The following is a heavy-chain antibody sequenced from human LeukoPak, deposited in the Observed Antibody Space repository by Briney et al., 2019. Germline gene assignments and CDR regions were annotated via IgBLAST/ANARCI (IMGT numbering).Heavy chain of an antibody. Sequence: SETLSLTCAVSGGSISSGGYSWSWIRQPPGKGLEWIGYIYHSGSTYYNPFLKSRVTISVDRSKNQFSLKLTSVTAADTAVYYCAGHNYHGSGAFDIWGQETLVTVSS. V-gene: IGHV4-30-2*01. CDR2: IYHSGST. CDR3: AGHNYHGSGAFDI. CDR1: GGSISSGGYS. D-gene: IGHD3-22*01. J-gene: IGHJ3*02.